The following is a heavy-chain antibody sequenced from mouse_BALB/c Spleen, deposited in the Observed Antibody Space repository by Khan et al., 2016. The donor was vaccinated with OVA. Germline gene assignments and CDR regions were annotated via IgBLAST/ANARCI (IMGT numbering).Heavy chain of an antibody. Sequence: EVQLQESGPSLVKPSQTLSLTCSVTGDSITSGYWNWIRKFPGNKLEYMGYIIYTGYTYYNPSLKSRISITRHTSKNQYYLQLSSVIDEDTATYYCARSTYRYAFVYWGQGTLVTVSA. CDR3: ARSTYRYAFVY. J-gene: IGHJ3*01. V-gene: IGHV3-8*02. D-gene: IGHD2-12*01. CDR2: IIYTGYT. CDR1: GDSITSGY.